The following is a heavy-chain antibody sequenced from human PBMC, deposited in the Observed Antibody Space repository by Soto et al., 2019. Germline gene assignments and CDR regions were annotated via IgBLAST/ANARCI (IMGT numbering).Heavy chain of an antibody. D-gene: IGHD3-22*01. J-gene: IGHJ4*02. CDR1: GFTFSSYS. CDR2: ISSSSSYI. V-gene: IGHV3-21*01. CDR3: ARDPGYYDSSGTDY. Sequence: EVQLVESGGGLVKPGGSLRLSCAASGFTFSSYSMNWVRQAPGKGLEWVSSISSSSSYIYYADSVMGRFTISRDNAKXXXXXXXXXXXXEDTAVYYCARDPGYYDSSGTDYWGQGTLVTVSS.